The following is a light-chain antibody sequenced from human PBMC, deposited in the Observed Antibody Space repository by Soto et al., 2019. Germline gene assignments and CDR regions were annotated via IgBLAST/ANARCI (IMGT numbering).Light chain of an antibody. CDR1: QDIRNY. J-gene: IGKJ3*01. CDR3: PPYATLPQFN. V-gene: IGKV1-33*01. CDR2: DAS. Sequence: DIQMTQSPSSLSASVGDRVTIACQASQDIRNYLNWYQQKPGKAPKLLIHDASNLATGVPSRFSGSGSGTDFTLTISSLQPEDFPIYYCPPYATLPQFNFGPGTKVNI.